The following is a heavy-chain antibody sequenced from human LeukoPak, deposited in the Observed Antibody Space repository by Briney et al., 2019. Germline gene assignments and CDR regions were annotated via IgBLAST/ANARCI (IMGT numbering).Heavy chain of an antibody. Sequence: SETLSLTCTVSGGSISSSSYYWGWIRQPPGKGLEWIGSIYYSGSTYYNPSLKSRVTISVDTSKNQFSLNLSSVTAADTAVYYCARGEDGTGDYRPTYFDSWGQGTLVTVSS. CDR2: IYYSGST. CDR1: GGSISSSSYY. J-gene: IGHJ4*02. CDR3: ARGEDGTGDYRPTYFDS. V-gene: IGHV4-39*07. D-gene: IGHD4-17*01.